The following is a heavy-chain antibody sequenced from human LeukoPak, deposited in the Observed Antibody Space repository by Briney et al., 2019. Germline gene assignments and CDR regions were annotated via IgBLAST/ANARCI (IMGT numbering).Heavy chain of an antibody. Sequence: PGGSLRLSCAASGFTFSSYGMHWVRQAPGKGLEWVAVISYDGSNKYYADSVKGRFTISRDNSKNMLYLQMNSLRAEDTAVYYCAKDQSGECYYDSSGYYSAENPFDYWGQGTLVTVSS. CDR1: GFTFSSYG. V-gene: IGHV3-30*18. D-gene: IGHD3-22*01. CDR2: ISYDGSNK. J-gene: IGHJ4*02. CDR3: AKDQSGECYYDSSGYYSAENPFDY.